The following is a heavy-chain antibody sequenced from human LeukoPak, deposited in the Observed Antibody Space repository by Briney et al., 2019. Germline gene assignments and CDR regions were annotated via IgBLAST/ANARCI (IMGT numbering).Heavy chain of an antibody. D-gene: IGHD3-22*01. Sequence: GASVKVSCKASGGTFSSYAISWVRQAPGQGLEWMGGIIPIFGTANYAQKFQGRVTITADESTSTAYMELSSLRSEDTAVYYCARRGYDSSGYRDAFDIWGQGTMVTVSS. CDR1: GGTFSSYA. CDR2: IIPIFGTA. CDR3: ARRGYDSSGYRDAFDI. J-gene: IGHJ3*02. V-gene: IGHV1-69*13.